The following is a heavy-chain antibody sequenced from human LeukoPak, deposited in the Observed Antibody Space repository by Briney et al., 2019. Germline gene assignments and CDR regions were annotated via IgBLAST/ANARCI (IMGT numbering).Heavy chain of an antibody. CDR1: GASISSNY. CDR3: ARLVRYYYDTSGSYYFDY. J-gene: IGHJ4*02. CDR2: IYYSGST. V-gene: IGHV4-59*08. D-gene: IGHD3-22*01. Sequence: PSETLSLTCTVSGASISSNYWSWIRQPPGKGLEWIGYIYYSGSTNYNPSLKSRVTISVDTSKKQFSLKLSSVTAADTAVYYCARLVRYYYDTSGSYYFDYWGQGTLVTVSS.